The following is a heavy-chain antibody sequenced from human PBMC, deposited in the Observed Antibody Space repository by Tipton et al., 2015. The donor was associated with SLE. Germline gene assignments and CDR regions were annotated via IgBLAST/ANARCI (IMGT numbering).Heavy chain of an antibody. Sequence: TLSLTCTASGGSITSSGFYWGWFRQPPGKGLEWIGSIDYSGRTYYTPSLKSQLTISVDTSENQFSLKLNSVTAADTAFYYCARRTSGYAPDYWGQGTLVTVSS. CDR3: ARRTSGYAPDY. CDR1: GGSITSSGFY. J-gene: IGHJ4*02. D-gene: IGHD5-12*01. V-gene: IGHV4-39*07. CDR2: IDYSGRT.